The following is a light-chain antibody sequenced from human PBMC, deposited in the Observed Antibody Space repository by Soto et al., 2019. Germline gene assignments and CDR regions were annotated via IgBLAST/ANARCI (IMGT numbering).Light chain of an antibody. CDR1: QSVTNY. CDR3: QQRLNWPPG. CDR2: DAS. V-gene: IGKV3-11*01. J-gene: IGKJ1*01. Sequence: IVLTKSPGTLSLSPGERATLTCRASQSVTNYIAWYQQRPGQAPRLLIYDASNRATGVPARFSGSRSGTDFTLTISDLEPADFGLYYCQQRLNWPPGFGQGTKVDIK.